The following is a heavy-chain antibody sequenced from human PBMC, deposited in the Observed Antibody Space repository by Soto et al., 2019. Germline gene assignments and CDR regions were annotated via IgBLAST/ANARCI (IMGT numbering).Heavy chain of an antibody. V-gene: IGHV3-23*01. CDR3: AKGGLLTGVAYFDY. Sequence: VGSLRICCAASGVTFSSDAVSWVRKAPGKGLEWVSTISGSGGSTFYADSVKGRFTISRDNSKNTLSLQINNPRAEDTAVYYCAKGGLLTGVAYFDYWGQGTLVTVSS. J-gene: IGHJ4*02. CDR2: ISGSGGST. CDR1: GVTFSSDA. D-gene: IGHD7-27*01.